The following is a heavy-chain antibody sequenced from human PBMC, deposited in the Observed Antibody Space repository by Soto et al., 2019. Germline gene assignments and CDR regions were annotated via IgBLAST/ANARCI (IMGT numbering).Heavy chain of an antibody. CDR3: ARGSGWFDP. CDR2: IYYSGSS. V-gene: IGHV4-30-4*01. Sequence: PSETLSLTCTVSGGSISSGDYYWSWIRQVPGKGLEWIGYIYYSGSSYYNPSLKSRVIMSVDTSKNQFSLKLSSVTAADTAVYYCARGSGWFDPWGQGTLVTVSS. CDR1: GGSISSGDYY. J-gene: IGHJ5*02.